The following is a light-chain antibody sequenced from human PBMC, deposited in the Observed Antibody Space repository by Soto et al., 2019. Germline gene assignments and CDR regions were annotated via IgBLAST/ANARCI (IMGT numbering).Light chain of an antibody. CDR3: AAWDDSPSGRSWV. Sequence: QPVLTQSPSVSGTPGQRVSISCSGSSSNIGSNNVYWYQQFPGSAPKFLIYPNSPRPSGVPDRFSASKSGTSASLVISGLRSEDEATYYCAAWDDSPSGRSWVFGGGTKLTVL. J-gene: IGLJ3*02. CDR2: PNS. CDR1: SSNIGSNN. V-gene: IGLV1-47*01.